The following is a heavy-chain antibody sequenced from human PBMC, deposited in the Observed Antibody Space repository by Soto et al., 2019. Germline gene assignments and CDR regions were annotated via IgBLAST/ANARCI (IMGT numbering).Heavy chain of an antibody. CDR1: GDSVSTNSAT. D-gene: IGHD2-8*01. V-gene: IGHV6-1*01. CDR2: TYYRSKWYN. Sequence: QVQLQQSGPGLVKPSQTLSLTCAISGDSVSTNSATWDWIRQSPSRGLEWLGRTYYRSKWYNDFAVFWKGRISINPDNSQHPLSLQLNSVTPDDTAVYYCARLIGNSWLDSWGQGTLVTVSS. CDR3: ARLIGNSWLDS. J-gene: IGHJ5*01.